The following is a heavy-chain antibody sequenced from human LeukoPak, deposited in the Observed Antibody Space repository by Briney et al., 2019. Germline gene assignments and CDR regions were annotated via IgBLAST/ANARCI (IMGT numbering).Heavy chain of an antibody. CDR1: GFIFDDSL. CDR2: ISRDGSTP. V-gene: IGHV3-43*01. J-gene: IGHJ4*02. D-gene: IGHD3-16*01. CDR3: ARDIRGNYFDS. Sequence: GGSLRLSCVASGFIFDDSLMHWVRQAPGKGLEWISLISRDGSTPYYADSVRGRFTISRDNSKNSLFLQMNSLTPEDTAVYYCARDIRGNYFDSWGQGTLVTVSS.